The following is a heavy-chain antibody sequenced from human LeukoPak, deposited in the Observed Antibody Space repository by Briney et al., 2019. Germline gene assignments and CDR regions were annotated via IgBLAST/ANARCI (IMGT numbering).Heavy chain of an antibody. CDR1: GGSISSYY. CDR2: MYTSGST. J-gene: IGHJ5*02. CDR3: ARDFYPKSWFDP. V-gene: IGHV4-4*07. D-gene: IGHD2/OR15-2a*01. Sequence: SETLSLTCTVSGGSISSYYWSWIRQPAGKGLEWIGRMYTSGSTNYNPSLKSRVTMSVDTSKNQFPLRLSSVTAADTAVYYCARDFYPKSWFDPWGQGTLVIVSS.